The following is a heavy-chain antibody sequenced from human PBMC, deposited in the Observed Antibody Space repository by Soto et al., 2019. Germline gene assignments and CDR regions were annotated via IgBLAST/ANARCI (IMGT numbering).Heavy chain of an antibody. V-gene: IGHV3-48*02. Sequence: GGSLRLSCAASGFTFSSYSMNWVRQAPGKGLEWVSYISSSSSTIYYADSVKGRFTISRDNAKNSLYLQMNSLRDEDTAVYYCARDGLTYYGSGSYYSTFNAFDIWGQGTMVTVS. D-gene: IGHD3-10*01. CDR3: ARDGLTYYGSGSYYSTFNAFDI. J-gene: IGHJ3*02. CDR1: GFTFSSYS. CDR2: ISSSSSTI.